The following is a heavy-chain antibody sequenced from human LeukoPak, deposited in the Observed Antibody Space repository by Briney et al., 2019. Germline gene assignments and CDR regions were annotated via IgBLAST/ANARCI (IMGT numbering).Heavy chain of an antibody. CDR2: INHSGST. Sequence: SETLSLTCAVCGGSFSGYYWSWIRQPPGKGLEWIGEINHSGSTNYNPSLKSRVTISVDTSKNQFSLKLSSVTAADTAVYYCARGGPAATPYSSSSSWFDPWGQGTLVTVSS. V-gene: IGHV4-34*01. J-gene: IGHJ5*02. CDR3: ARGGPAATPYSSSSSWFDP. CDR1: GGSFSGYY. D-gene: IGHD6-6*01.